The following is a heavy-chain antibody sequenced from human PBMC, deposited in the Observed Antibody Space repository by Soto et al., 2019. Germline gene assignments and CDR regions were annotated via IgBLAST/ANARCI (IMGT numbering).Heavy chain of an antibody. Sequence: EVQLVESGGDLVQSGGSLGLSCAAPGFSFRRYWMHWVRQAPGKGLVWVARISSDGSTTTYADSASGRFIISRDNDANILYLQMSSLRAEDTAVYYCAREYYGVLTGYYNDFWGQGTLVTVSS. D-gene: IGHD3-9*01. CDR2: ISSDGSTT. CDR1: GFSFRRYW. J-gene: IGHJ4*02. CDR3: AREYYGVLTGYYNDF. V-gene: IGHV3-74*01.